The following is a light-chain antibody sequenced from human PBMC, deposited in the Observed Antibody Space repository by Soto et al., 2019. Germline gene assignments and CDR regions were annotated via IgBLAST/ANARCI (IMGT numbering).Light chain of an antibody. Sequence: QSVLTQPPSASGTPGQRVTIFCSGSSSNIETNTVKWYQQLPGTAPKILIYSNSQRPSGVPDRFSGSKSGTSASLTISGLQSEDEADYYCAAWDDSLSGPVFGGGTQLTVL. CDR1: SSNIETNT. J-gene: IGLJ7*01. CDR2: SNS. CDR3: AAWDDSLSGPV. V-gene: IGLV1-44*01.